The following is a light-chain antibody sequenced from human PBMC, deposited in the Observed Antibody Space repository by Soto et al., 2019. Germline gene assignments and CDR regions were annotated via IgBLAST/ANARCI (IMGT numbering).Light chain of an antibody. V-gene: IGKV1-5*01. CDR2: DAS. CDR3: QQYNSYST. J-gene: IGKJ1*01. Sequence: DIQMTQSPSTLSASVGDRVTITSRASQSASTWLAWYQQKPGKAPNLLMYDASSLESGVPSRFSGSGSDTEFTLTSHSLHPDDFATSYCQQYNSYSTFGQGTKVDIK. CDR1: QSASTW.